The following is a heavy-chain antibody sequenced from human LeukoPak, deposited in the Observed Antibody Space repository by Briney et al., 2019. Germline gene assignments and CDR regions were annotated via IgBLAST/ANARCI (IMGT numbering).Heavy chain of an antibody. J-gene: IGHJ3*02. CDR2: ISTTGST. CDR3: ARTLYYGDFADDAFDI. D-gene: IGHD4-17*01. Sequence: SETLSLTCTVSGGSISSYYWNWIRQPAGKGLEWIGRISTTGSTNYNPSLKSRVTMSVDTSKSQFSLKLSSVTAADTAMYYCARTLYYGDFADDAFDIWGQGTMVTVSS. V-gene: IGHV4-4*07. CDR1: GGSISSYY.